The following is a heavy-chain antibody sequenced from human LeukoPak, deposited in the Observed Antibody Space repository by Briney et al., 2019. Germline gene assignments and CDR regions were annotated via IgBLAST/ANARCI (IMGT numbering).Heavy chain of an antibody. CDR3: ARARAGGGSYYSYYYYYGMDV. V-gene: IGHV1-18*01. D-gene: IGHD1-26*01. CDR1: GYTFTSYG. CDR2: ISAYNGNT. J-gene: IGHJ6*02. Sequence: ASVKVSCKASGYTFTSYGISWVRQAPGQGLEWMGWISAYNGNTNYAQKLQGRVTMTTDTSTSTAYMELRSLRSDDTAVYYCARARAGGGSYYSYYYYYGMDVWGQGTTVTVSS.